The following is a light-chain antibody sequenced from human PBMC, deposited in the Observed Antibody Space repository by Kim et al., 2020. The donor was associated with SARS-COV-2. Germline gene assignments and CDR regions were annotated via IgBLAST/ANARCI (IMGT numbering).Light chain of an antibody. Sequence: LSPGERATLSCRASQSVSSQLAWYQQKPGQAPRLLIYGASNRATGIPARFTGSGSGTDFTLAISSLESEDFAVYYCQQRSNWMFSFGQGTKLEIK. CDR2: GAS. CDR1: QSVSSQ. V-gene: IGKV3-11*01. J-gene: IGKJ2*01. CDR3: QQRSNWMFS.